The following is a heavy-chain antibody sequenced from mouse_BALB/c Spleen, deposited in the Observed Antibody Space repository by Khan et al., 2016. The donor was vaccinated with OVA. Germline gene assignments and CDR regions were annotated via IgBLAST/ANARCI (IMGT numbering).Heavy chain of an antibody. J-gene: IGHJ4*01. V-gene: IGHV2-6*02. CDR1: GFSLTSYG. CDR2: IWSDGFT. CDR3: DRGISYFGIRYMDY. Sequence: VELQESGPGLVAPSQSLSITCTVAGFSLTSYGVHWVRQPPGKGLEWLVVIWSDGFTTSNSALKSRLSISKDNSKSQIFLKMNSLQTDDTAMYCCDRGISYFGIRYMDYWGQGTSVTVSS. D-gene: IGHD1-1*01.